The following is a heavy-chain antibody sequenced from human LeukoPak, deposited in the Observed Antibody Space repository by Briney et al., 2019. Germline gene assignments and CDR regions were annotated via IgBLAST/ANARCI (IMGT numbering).Heavy chain of an antibody. J-gene: IGHJ3*02. Sequence: SVKVSCKASGGTFSSYAISWVRQARGQGLEWMGRIIPILGIANYAQKFQGRVTITADKSTSTAYMELSSLRSEDTAVYYCARGGGGHDAFDIWGQGTMVTVSS. CDR2: IIPILGIA. CDR3: ARGGGGHDAFDI. CDR1: GGTFSSYA. V-gene: IGHV1-69*04. D-gene: IGHD4-23*01.